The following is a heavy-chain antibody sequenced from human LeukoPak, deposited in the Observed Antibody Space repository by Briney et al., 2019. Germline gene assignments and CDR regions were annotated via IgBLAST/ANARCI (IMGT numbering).Heavy chain of an antibody. CDR1: DGSIKTNYW. D-gene: IGHD2-15*01. V-gene: IGHV4-4*02. CDR3: ARGNEYTWWQ. Sequence: SETLSLTCTVSDGSIKTNYWWTWVRQPPGKGLEWIGETWHSGSSTNYNPSLKSRVSISVDKPKSQFSLKLTSVTAADTAIYYCARGNEYTWWQWSQGTLVTVSS. J-gene: IGHJ4*02. CDR2: TWHSGSST.